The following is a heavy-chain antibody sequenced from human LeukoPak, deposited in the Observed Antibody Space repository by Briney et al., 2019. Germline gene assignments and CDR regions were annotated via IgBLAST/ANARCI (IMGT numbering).Heavy chain of an antibody. V-gene: IGHV4-59*01. CDR3: ASLGDGCNPAVYAFDY. CDR2: IYYSGST. CDR1: GGSISSYY. Sequence: KPSETLSLTCTVSGGSISSYYWSWIRQPPGKGLEWIGYIYYSGSTNYNPSLKSRVTISVDTSKNQFSLKLSSVTAADTAVYYCASLGDGCNPAVYAFDYWGQGTLVTVSS. J-gene: IGHJ4*02. D-gene: IGHD5-24*01.